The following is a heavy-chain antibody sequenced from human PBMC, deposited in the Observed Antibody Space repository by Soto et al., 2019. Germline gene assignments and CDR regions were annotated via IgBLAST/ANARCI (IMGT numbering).Heavy chain of an antibody. V-gene: IGHV4-38-2*01. CDR2: LYHIGST. CDR3: RSSTSCYDESCVDV. CDR1: GYSISSGNY. J-gene: IGHJ6*02. Sequence: PSETLSLACPVSGYSISSGNYWAWIRQPPGRGLEWIGSLYHIGSTHYNTSLKSRVTISVDTSKNHFSLELSSVTAADTAIYYCRSSTSCYDESCVDVWGQGTMVTVSS. D-gene: IGHD2-2*01.